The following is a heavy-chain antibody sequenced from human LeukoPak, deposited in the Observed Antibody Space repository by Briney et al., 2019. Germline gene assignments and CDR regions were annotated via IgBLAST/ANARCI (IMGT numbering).Heavy chain of an antibody. J-gene: IGHJ4*02. CDR1: GFTVNNYY. V-gene: IGHV3-53*01. CDR3: ARDPTEAGHLFLDY. D-gene: IGHD6-13*01. Sequence: GGSLRLSCAASGFTVNNYYMTWVRQAPGTGLEWVSVIYSGGDTYYVDSVKGRFTISRDNSKNTLSLQMNSLRAEDTAVYYCARDPTEAGHLFLDYWGQGTLVTVSS. CDR2: IYSGGDT.